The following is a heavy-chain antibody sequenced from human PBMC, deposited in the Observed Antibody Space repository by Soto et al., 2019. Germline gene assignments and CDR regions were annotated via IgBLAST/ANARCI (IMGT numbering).Heavy chain of an antibody. CDR3: ARKGPRTYYYCGMDV. J-gene: IGHJ6*02. V-gene: IGHV1-18*01. CDR1: GYTFSMSG. CDR2: ISGYNGNT. Sequence: QVQLVQSGAEVKKPGASVKVSCKSSGYTFSMSGISWVRQAPGQGLEGMGWISGYNGNTNYEQKFEDRITMTTDTTTNTAYMELRSLRSVDTAVYYCARKGPRTYYYCGMDVWGQGTTVTVSS.